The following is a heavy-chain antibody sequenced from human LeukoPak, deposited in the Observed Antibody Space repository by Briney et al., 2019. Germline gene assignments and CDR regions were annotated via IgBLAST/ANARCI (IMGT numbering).Heavy chain of an antibody. CDR3: ASRESNDY. Sequence: PGGSLRLSCAASGFTFSSYAMSWVRQAPGKGLEWVSSISSSSSYIYYADSVKGRFTISRDNAKNSLYLQMNSLRAEDTAVYYCASRESNDYWGQGTLVTVSS. CDR1: GFTFSSYA. D-gene: IGHD3-10*01. V-gene: IGHV3-21*01. J-gene: IGHJ4*02. CDR2: ISSSSSYI.